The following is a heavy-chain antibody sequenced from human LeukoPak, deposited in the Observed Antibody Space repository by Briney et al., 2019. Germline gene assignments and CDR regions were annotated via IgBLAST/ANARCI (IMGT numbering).Heavy chain of an antibody. D-gene: IGHD6-13*01. CDR2: TYHRSKWYN. CDR3: AREDSSSPPPFDY. J-gene: IGHJ4*02. CDR1: GDSVSSNSAA. Sequence: SQTLSLTCAISGDSVSSNSAAWNWIRRSPSRGLEWLGRTYHRSKWYNDCAVSVKSRITINPDTSKNQFSLQLNSVTPEDTAVYYCAREDSSSPPPFDYWGQGTLVTVSS. V-gene: IGHV6-1*01.